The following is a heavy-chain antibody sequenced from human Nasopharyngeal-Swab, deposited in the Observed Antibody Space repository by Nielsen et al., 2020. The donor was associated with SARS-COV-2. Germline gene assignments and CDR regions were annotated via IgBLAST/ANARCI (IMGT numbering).Heavy chain of an antibody. V-gene: IGHV3-21*01. CDR3: ARNQTTVTTSPYYYGMDV. CDR1: GFTFSSYS. D-gene: IGHD4-17*01. CDR2: ISSSSSYI. Sequence: RGSLRLSCAASGFTFSSYSMNWVRQAPGKGLEWVSSISSSSSYIYYADSVKGRFTISRDNAKNSLYLQMNSLRAEDTAVYYCARNQTTVTTSPYYYGMDVWGQGTTVTVSS. J-gene: IGHJ6*02.